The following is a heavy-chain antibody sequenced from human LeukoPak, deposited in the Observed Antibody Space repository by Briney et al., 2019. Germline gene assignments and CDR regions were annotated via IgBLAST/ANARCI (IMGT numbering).Heavy chain of an antibody. D-gene: IGHD6-13*01. Sequence: GGSLRLSCAASGFTFSTYWMTWVRQPPGKGLEWVANTKPDGSETYYVDSVRGRFTISRDNAKNSLYLQMNSLRDDDTAVYYCGKGGQSSSWFWVDWGQGTLVTVSS. CDR1: GFTFSTYW. CDR3: GKGGQSSSWFWVD. CDR2: TKPDGSET. J-gene: IGHJ4*02. V-gene: IGHV3-7*01.